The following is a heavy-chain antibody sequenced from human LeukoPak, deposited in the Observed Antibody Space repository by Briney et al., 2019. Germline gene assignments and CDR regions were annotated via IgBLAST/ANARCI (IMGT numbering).Heavy chain of an antibody. D-gene: IGHD5-12*01. CDR2: VDLKDGET. V-gene: IGHV1-69-2*01. CDR3: AALGNSGYGVDY. CDR1: GYGLTDYY. J-gene: IGHJ4*02. Sequence: ASVTISFSFAGYGLTDYYMHMVQMAHGKGLGWMGVVDLKDGETNYSETFQGRVIMTADTSKNTPYMELSSLRSEDTAVYYCAALGNSGYGVDYWGQGTLVTVSS.